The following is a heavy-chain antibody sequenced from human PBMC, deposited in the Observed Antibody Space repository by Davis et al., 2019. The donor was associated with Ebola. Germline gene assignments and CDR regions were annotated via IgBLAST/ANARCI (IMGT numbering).Heavy chain of an antibody. J-gene: IGHJ4*02. D-gene: IGHD5-18*01. CDR1: GGSISSGGYY. CDR2: IYYSGST. V-gene: IGHV4-31*03. CDR3: ARENTGRFDY. Sequence: PSETLSLTCTVSGGSISSGGYYWSWIRQHPGKGLEWIGYIYYSGSTYYNPSLKSRVTISVDTSKNQFSLKLSSVTAADTAVYYCARENTGRFDYWGQGTLVTVSS.